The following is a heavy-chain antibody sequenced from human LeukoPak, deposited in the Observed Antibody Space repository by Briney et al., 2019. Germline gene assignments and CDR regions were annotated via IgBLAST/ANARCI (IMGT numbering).Heavy chain of an antibody. J-gene: IGHJ3*02. D-gene: IGHD2-15*01. CDR3: ARQGSGDAFDI. CDR2: IYCSGST. CDR1: GGSISSSRYY. Sequence: SETLSLTCTVSGGSISSSRYYWGWIRQPPGKGREWIGSIYCSGSTDYNPSRNSRVTISVDTTKNQFSLKLSTVTAADTAVYYCARQGSGDAFDIWGQGTMVTVSS. V-gene: IGHV4-39*01.